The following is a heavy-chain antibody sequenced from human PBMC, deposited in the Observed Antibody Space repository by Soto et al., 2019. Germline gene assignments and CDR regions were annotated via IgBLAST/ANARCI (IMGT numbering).Heavy chain of an antibody. D-gene: IGHD2-2*01. CDR1: GGTFSSYA. V-gene: IGHV1-2*04. CDR2: INPNSGGT. J-gene: IGHJ6*02. Sequence: GASVKVSCKASGGTFSSYAISWVRQAPGQGLEWMGWINPNSGGTNYAQKFQGWVTMTRDTSISTAYMELSRLRSDDTAVYYCARGVPAAMDYYGMDVWGQGTTVTVSS. CDR3: ARGVPAAMDYYGMDV.